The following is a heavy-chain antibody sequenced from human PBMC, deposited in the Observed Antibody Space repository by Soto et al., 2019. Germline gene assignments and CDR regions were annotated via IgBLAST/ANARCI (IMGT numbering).Heavy chain of an antibody. CDR2: ISGSGGRT. Sequence: EVQLLEAGGGLVQPGGSLRLSCAASGFTFSSYAMAWVRQAPGKGLKWVSVISGSGGRTYSADSVKGPFTISRDDSKNTVYMQMNSLRAEDTAVYYCAKVVGYSGYRDAFDIWGQGTMVTVSS. V-gene: IGHV3-23*01. J-gene: IGHJ3*02. CDR3: AKVVGYSGYRDAFDI. CDR1: GFTFSSYA. D-gene: IGHD5-12*01.